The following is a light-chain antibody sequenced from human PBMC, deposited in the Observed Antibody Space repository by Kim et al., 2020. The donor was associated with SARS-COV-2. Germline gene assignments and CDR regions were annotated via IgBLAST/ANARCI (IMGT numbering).Light chain of an antibody. CDR1: SSDVGSYNL. Sequence: QSALTQPASVSGSPGQSITISCTATSSDVGSYNLVSWYQQHPGKAPKLIIYDVSNRPSGVSNRFSGSKSGNTASLTISGLQAEDEADYYCSSYTSSSTAVFGGGTKLTVL. J-gene: IGLJ2*01. CDR3: SSYTSSSTAV. CDR2: DVS. V-gene: IGLV2-14*03.